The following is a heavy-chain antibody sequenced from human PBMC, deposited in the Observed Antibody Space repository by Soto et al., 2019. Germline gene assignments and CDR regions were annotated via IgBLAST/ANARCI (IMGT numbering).Heavy chain of an antibody. Sequence: GGSLRLSCAASGFTFSSYAMSWVRQAPGKGLEWVSAISGSGGSTYYADSVKGRFTISRDNSKNTLYLQMNSLRAEDTAVYYCAKGSQPLLFRDYYYYGMDVWGQGTTVTVSS. V-gene: IGHV3-23*01. CDR1: GFTFSSYA. J-gene: IGHJ6*02. CDR3: AKGSQPLLFRDYYYYGMDV. CDR2: ISGSGGST. D-gene: IGHD2-21*02.